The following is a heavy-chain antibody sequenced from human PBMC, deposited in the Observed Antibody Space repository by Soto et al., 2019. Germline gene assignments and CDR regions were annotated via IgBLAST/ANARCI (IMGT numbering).Heavy chain of an antibody. CDR3: AREDSIIIPAVSDF. V-gene: IGHV3-21*01. J-gene: IGHJ4*02. CDR2: ISKSDYT. CDR1: GFAFNNYG. D-gene: IGHD2-2*01. Sequence: PGGSLRLSCTVSGFAFNNYGINWVRQDPGQGLEWVSSISKSDYTYYAYSLMVRFTISRDNAKNSVSLRINTLRVEDTAVYYCAREDSIIIPAVSDFWGQGTLVTVSS.